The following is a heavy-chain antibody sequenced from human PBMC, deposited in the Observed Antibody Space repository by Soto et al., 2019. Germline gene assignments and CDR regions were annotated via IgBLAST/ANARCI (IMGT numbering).Heavy chain of an antibody. CDR2: IYPGDSDT. Sequence: GESLNISCKASGFSFTTSWIGWVRQMPGKGPEWMGIIYPGDSDTRYSPSSQGHVTFSVDKSISTAYLQWSSLKASDTAMYFCARQGGTGWFDHWGQGTLVTVSS. J-gene: IGHJ5*02. CDR1: GFSFTTSW. CDR3: ARQGGTGWFDH. D-gene: IGHD1-1*01. V-gene: IGHV5-51*01.